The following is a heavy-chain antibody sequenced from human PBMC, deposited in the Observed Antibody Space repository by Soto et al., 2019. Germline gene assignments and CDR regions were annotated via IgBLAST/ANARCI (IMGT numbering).Heavy chain of an antibody. D-gene: IGHD2-15*01. CDR3: ARDHCSGGSCYTPSGGSYYYYGMDV. Sequence: SETLSLTCTVSGGSISSGGYYWNWIRQHPGKGLEWFGYIYYSGSTYYNPSLKSRVTISVDTSKNQFSLKLSSVTAADTAVYYCARDHCSGGSCYTPSGGSYYYYGMDVWGQGTTVT. CDR2: IYYSGST. J-gene: IGHJ6*02. V-gene: IGHV4-31*03. CDR1: GGSISSGGYY.